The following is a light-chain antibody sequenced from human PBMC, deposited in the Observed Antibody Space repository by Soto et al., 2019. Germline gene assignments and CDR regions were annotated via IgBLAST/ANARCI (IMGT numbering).Light chain of an antibody. CDR3: QQYDNYST. Sequence: LPVAQFPFTLSESLGARVTLTCRASQNSRSWVAWYQQKPGKAPRLLIYKASSLENGVPSRFSGSGFGTDFTLTISSLQPDDSATYYCQQYDNYSTFGGGTKVDIK. CDR1: QNSRSW. J-gene: IGKJ4*01. CDR2: KAS. V-gene: IGKV1-5*03.